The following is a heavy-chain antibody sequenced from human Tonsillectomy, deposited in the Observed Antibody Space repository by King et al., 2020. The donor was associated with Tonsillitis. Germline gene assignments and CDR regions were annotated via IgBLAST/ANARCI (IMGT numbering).Heavy chain of an antibody. V-gene: IGHV3-9*01. J-gene: IGHJ4*01. D-gene: IGHD4-23*01. CDR2: ISRDSSSI. CDR1: GFTFDDYA. CDR3: AKTRGNSPRYFDY. Sequence: VQLVESGGGLVQPGRSLRLSCAASGFTFDDYAMHWVRQAPGKGLEWVSGISRDSSSIAYSDSVKDRFTISRDNAKNSLYVQMNSLRPEDTAFYYCAKTRGNSPRYFDYWGRGTLVTVSS.